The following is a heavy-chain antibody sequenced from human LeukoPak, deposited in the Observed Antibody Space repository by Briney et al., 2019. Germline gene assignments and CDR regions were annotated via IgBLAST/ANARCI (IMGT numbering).Heavy chain of an antibody. Sequence: SVKVSCKASGGTFSSYAISWVRQAPGQGLEWMGGIIPIFGTANYAQKFQGRVTITADESTSTAYMELSSLRSEDTAVYYCARRYPPMVRGSPLANWFDPWGQGTLVTVSS. CDR1: GGTFSSYA. V-gene: IGHV1-69*13. CDR3: ARRYPPMVRGSPLANWFDP. CDR2: IIPIFGTA. J-gene: IGHJ5*02. D-gene: IGHD3-10*01.